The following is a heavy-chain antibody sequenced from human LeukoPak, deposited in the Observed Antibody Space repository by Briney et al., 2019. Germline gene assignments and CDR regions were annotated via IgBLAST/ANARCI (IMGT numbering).Heavy chain of an antibody. Sequence: SVTVSFKASGGTFSSYAISWVRQAPGQGLEWMGGIIPIFGTANYAQKFQGRVTISADESTSTAYMDLSSLRSEDTAVYYCANWEQESASCDPFGNWGQGTLVTVSS. CDR2: IIPIFGTA. V-gene: IGHV1-69*13. CDR3: ANWEQESASCDPFGN. D-gene: IGHD2-2*01. CDR1: GGTFSSYA. J-gene: IGHJ4*02.